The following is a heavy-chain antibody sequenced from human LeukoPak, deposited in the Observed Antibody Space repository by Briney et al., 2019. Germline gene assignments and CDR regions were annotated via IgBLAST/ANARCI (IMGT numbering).Heavy chain of an antibody. CDR3: ARGYGFWSGIFDY. D-gene: IGHD3-3*01. CDR2: IYYSGRT. V-gene: IGHV4-59*01. Sequence: SETLSLTCAVYGGSFSGYYWSWIRQPPGKGLEWIGYIYYSGRTNYNPSLKSRVTIPVDTSQNQFSLKPSPVPAPDGAVYYCARGYGFWSGIFDYWGQGTLVTVSS. CDR1: GGSFSGYY. J-gene: IGHJ4*02.